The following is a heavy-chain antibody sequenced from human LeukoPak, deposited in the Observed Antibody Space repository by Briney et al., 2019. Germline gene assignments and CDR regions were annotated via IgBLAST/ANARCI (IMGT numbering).Heavy chain of an antibody. CDR2: ITGSGGST. D-gene: IGHD6-13*01. Sequence: GGSLRLSCAASGFTFSSYAMSWVRQAPGKGLEWVSAITGSGGSTYYADSVKGRFTISRDNSKNTLYLQMNRLGAEDTAVYYCAKVPLIAAPKHFDYWGQGTLVTVSS. CDR1: GFTFSSYA. J-gene: IGHJ4*02. CDR3: AKVPLIAAPKHFDY. V-gene: IGHV3-23*01.